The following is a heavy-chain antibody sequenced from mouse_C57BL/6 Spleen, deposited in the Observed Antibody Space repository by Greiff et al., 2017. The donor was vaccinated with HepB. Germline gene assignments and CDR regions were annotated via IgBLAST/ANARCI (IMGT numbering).Heavy chain of an antibody. CDR2: IDPSDSYT. CDR1: GYTFTSYW. Sequence: QVQLQQPGAELVMPGASVKLSCKASGYTFTSYWMHWVKQRPGQGLEWIGEIDPSDSYTNYNQKFKGKSTLTVDKSSSTAYMQLSSLTSEDSAVYYGARKGPYYAMDYWGQGTSVTVSS. V-gene: IGHV1-69*01. CDR3: ARKGPYYAMDY. J-gene: IGHJ4*01.